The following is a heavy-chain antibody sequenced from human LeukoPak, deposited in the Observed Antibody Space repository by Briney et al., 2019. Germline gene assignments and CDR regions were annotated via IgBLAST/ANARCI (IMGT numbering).Heavy chain of an antibody. CDR3: SRTSIVGPTEIDY. D-gene: IGHD1-26*01. CDR2: ILHDGSET. J-gene: IGHJ4*02. CDR1: GFTFSNYG. Sequence: GKSLRLSCVASGFTFSNYGMHWVRQAPGKGLEWVAVILHDGSETYYIDSVKGRFTISRDNSKNTLYLQMNSLRAEDTAVYYCSRTSIVGPTEIDYWGQGTLVTVSS. V-gene: IGHV3-30*03.